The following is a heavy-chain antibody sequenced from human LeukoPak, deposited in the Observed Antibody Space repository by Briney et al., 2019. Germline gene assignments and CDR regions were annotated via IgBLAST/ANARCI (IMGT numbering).Heavy chain of an antibody. CDR2: ISAYNGNR. Sequence: GASVKVSCKASGYVFSRYGITWVRQAPGQGLEWMAWISAYNGNRNYAQKLQGRLTMTTDISTSTAYMELSRLRSDDTAVYYCAKVGAPYDYGDYLDYWGQGTLVTVSS. D-gene: IGHD4-17*01. V-gene: IGHV1-18*01. CDR3: AKVGAPYDYGDYLDY. CDR1: GYVFSRYG. J-gene: IGHJ4*02.